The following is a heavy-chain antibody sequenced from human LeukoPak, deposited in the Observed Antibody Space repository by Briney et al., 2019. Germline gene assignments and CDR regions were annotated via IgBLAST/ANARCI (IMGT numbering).Heavy chain of an antibody. D-gene: IGHD2-2*01. CDR3: VRFVVVPAYFDY. J-gene: IGHJ4*02. CDR2: IYYSGST. V-gene: IGHV4-59*08. Sequence: PETLSLTCTVSGGSISSYYWSWIRQPPGRGLEWIGYIYYSGSTNYNPSLKSRVTISVDTSKNQFSLKLSSVTAADTAVYYCVRFVVVPAYFDYWGQGTLVTVSS. CDR1: GGSISSYY.